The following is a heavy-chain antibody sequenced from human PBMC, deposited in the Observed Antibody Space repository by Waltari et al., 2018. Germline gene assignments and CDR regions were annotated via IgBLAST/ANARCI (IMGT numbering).Heavy chain of an antibody. V-gene: IGHV4-38-2*01. CDR3: ARTQNWFDP. Sequence: QVQLQESGPGLVKPSETLSLTCVVSGYSISSGYYWGWIRQPPGKGLEWIGVVYHSGSTNYNPSLQSRVTISVDTSKNQFSLKPTSLTAADTAVYYCARTQNWFDPWGQGTLVTVSS. CDR2: VYHSGST. J-gene: IGHJ5*02. CDR1: GYSISSGYY.